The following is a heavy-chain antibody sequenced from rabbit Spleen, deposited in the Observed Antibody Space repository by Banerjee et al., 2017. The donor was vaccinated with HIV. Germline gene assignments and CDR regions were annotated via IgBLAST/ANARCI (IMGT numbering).Heavy chain of an antibody. CDR3: ARDLVTAIGWNFNL. V-gene: IGHV1S40*01. J-gene: IGHJ4*01. D-gene: IGHD1-1*01. CDR2: VNTITGKS. CDR1: GIDFSRGYD. Sequence: QQLVESGGGLVQPGESLKLSCKASGIDFSRGYDMCWVRLAPGKGLEWIACVNTITGKSVYASWAKGRFIMSRTSSTTVTLQMTSLTAADTATYICARDLVTAIGWNFNLWGQGTLVTVS.